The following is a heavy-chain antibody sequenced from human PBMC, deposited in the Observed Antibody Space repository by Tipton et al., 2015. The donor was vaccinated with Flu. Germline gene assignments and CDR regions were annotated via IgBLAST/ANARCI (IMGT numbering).Heavy chain of an antibody. D-gene: IGHD5-24*01. V-gene: IGHV4-38-2*02. Sequence: TLSLTCTVSGYSISSGFYWGWNRQPPGKGLEWIGNIYHSGSTFYNPSLKSRVTISVDTSKNQFSLKLSSVTAADTAVYYCARGDGYNFDYWGQGTLVTVSS. CDR2: IYHSGST. CDR3: ARGDGYNFDY. CDR1: GYSISSGFY. J-gene: IGHJ4*02.